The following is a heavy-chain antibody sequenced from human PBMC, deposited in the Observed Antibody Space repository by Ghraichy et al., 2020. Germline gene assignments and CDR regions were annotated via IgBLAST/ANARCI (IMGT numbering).Heavy chain of an antibody. CDR3: ARDKYCSSTSCSPDAFDI. Sequence: GGSLRLSCAASGFTFSSYWMSWVRQAPGKGLEWVANIKQDGSEKYYVDSVKGRFTISRDNAKNSLYLQMNSLRAEDTAVYYCARDKYCSSTSCSPDAFDIWGQGTMVTVSS. D-gene: IGHD2-2*01. J-gene: IGHJ3*02. V-gene: IGHV3-7*01. CDR1: GFTFSSYW. CDR2: IKQDGSEK.